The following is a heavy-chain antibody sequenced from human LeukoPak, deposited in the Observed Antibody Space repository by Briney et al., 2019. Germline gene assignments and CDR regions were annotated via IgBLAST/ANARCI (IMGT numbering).Heavy chain of an antibody. CDR1: GGSFSGYY. CDR3: ARRVTLVRGIYYRGMDV. J-gene: IGHJ6*02. D-gene: IGHD3-10*01. CDR2: INHSGST. V-gene: IGHV4-34*01. Sequence: SETLSLTCAVYGGSFSGYYWSWIRQPPGKGLEWIGEINHSGSTNYNPSLKSRVTISVDTSKTQFSLKLTSVIAADTAIYFCARRVTLVRGIYYRGMDVWGQGTTVTVSS.